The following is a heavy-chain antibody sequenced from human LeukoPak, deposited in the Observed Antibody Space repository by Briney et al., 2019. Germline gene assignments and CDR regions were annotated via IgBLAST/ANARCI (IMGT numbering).Heavy chain of an antibody. V-gene: IGHV4-59*01. J-gene: IGHJ4*02. Sequence: SETLSLTCTVSGGSISSYYWSWIRQPPGKGLEGIGYIYYSGSTNYNPSLKSRVTISVDTSKNQFSLKLSSVTAADTAVYYCARGVGATRNFDYWGQGTLVTVSS. CDR2: IYYSGST. CDR3: ARGVGATRNFDY. CDR1: GGSISSYY. D-gene: IGHD1-26*01.